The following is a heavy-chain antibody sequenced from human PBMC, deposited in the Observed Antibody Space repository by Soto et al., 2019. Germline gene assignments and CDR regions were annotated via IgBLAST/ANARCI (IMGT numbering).Heavy chain of an antibody. CDR3: ARDRGYGIVGATWRAFDI. CDR1: GXTFSSYA. Sequence: ASVKVSCTASGXTFSSYAISWVRQAPGQGLEWMGGIIPIFGTANYAQKFQGRVTITADESTSTAYMELSSLRSEDTAVYYCARDRGYGIVGATWRAFDIWGQGTMVTVSS. D-gene: IGHD1-26*01. V-gene: IGHV1-69*13. J-gene: IGHJ3*02. CDR2: IIPIFGTA.